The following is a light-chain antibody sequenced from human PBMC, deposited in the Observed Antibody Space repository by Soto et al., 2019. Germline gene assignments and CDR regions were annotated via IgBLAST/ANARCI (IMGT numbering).Light chain of an antibody. CDR2: GAS. Sequence: EIVMTQSPATLSVSPGERATLSCRASQSVSSYLAWYQQKPGQAPRLLIYGASTRATGIPARFSGSGSGTEFTLTISSLQAEEFAVYYCQQYNNWGTFGQGTKVEIK. V-gene: IGKV3-15*01. J-gene: IGKJ1*01. CDR3: QQYNNWGT. CDR1: QSVSSY.